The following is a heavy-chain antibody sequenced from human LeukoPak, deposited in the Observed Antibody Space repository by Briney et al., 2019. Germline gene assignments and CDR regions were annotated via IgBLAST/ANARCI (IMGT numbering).Heavy chain of an antibody. V-gene: IGHV4-59*01. CDR2: IYYSGST. J-gene: IGHJ4*02. D-gene: IGHD3-22*01. Sequence: SETLSLTCTVSGGSISSYYWSWIRQPPGKGLEWIGYIYYSGSTNYNPSLKSRVTISVDTSKNQFSLKLSSVTAADTAVYYCARGRDYYDGSGYYYEGTIVDYWGQGTLVTVSS. CDR3: ARGRDYYDGSGYYYEGTIVDY. CDR1: GGSISSYY.